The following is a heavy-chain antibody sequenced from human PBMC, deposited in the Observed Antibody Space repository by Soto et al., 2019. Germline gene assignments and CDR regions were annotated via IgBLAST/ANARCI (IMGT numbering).Heavy chain of an antibody. CDR3: AKDPLSYMSNWYVDY. J-gene: IGHJ4*02. CDR2: ISGSGGRT. D-gene: IGHD6-13*01. Sequence: PGGSLRLSCAASGFSFSSYALTWVRQAPGKGLEWVSAISGSGGRTYYADSVKGRFTISRDNSKNTLYLQMNSLKAEDTAVYYCAKDPLSYMSNWYVDYWGQGTLVTVSS. V-gene: IGHV3-23*01. CDR1: GFSFSSYA.